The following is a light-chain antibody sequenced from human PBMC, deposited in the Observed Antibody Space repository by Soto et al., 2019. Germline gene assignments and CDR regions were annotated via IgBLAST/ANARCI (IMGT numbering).Light chain of an antibody. J-gene: IGLJ1*01. CDR2: EGS. V-gene: IGLV2-23*01. CDR3: CSYAGSRTYV. CDR1: SSGAGNYNF. Sequence: VLTQPASVSGSPGQSITISCTGTSSGAGNYNFVSWYQQHPGKAPKLIISEGSKRPSGVSDRFSGSTSGDTASLTITGLQPEDEADYFCCSYAGSRTYVFGTGTKLTVL.